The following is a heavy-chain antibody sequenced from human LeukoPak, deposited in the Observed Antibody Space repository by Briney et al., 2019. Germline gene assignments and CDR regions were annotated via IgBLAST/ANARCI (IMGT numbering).Heavy chain of an antibody. J-gene: IGHJ6*03. CDR2: INPSGGST. CDR3: ARGPIIDIAIVPAAVEYYYMDV. CDR1: GYTFTSYY. D-gene: IGHD2-2*01. Sequence: ASVKVSCKASGYTFTSYYMHWVRQAPGQGLEWMGIINPSGGSTSYAQKFQGRVTMTTDTSTSTAYMELRSLRSDDTAVYYCARGPIIDIAIVPAAVEYYYMDVWGKGTTVTVSS. V-gene: IGHV1-46*01.